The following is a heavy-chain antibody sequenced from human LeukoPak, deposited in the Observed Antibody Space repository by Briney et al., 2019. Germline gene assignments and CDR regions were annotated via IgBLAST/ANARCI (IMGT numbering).Heavy chain of an antibody. J-gene: IGHJ4*02. CDR3: ARLYSSGWYGQEYFDY. D-gene: IGHD6-19*01. CDR1: GGSISSGGYS. Sequence: SETLSLTCAVSGGSISSGGYSWSWIRQPPGKGLEWIGYIYHSGSTYYNPSLKSRVTISVDRSKNQFSLKLSSVTAADTAVYYCARLYSSGWYGQEYFDYWGQGTLVTVSS. CDR2: IYHSGST. V-gene: IGHV4-30-2*01.